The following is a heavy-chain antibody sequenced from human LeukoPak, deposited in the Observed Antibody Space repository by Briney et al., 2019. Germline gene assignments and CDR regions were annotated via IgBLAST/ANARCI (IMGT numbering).Heavy chain of an antibody. CDR1: GGSISSYY. Sequence: SETLSLTCTVSGGSISSYYWSWIRQPPGKGLGWIGYIYYSGSTNYNPSLKSRVTISVDTSKNQFSLKLSSVTAADTAVYYCARFHYYDSSGFDYWGQGTLVTVSS. J-gene: IGHJ4*02. CDR2: IYYSGST. CDR3: ARFHYYDSSGFDY. V-gene: IGHV4-59*01. D-gene: IGHD3-22*01.